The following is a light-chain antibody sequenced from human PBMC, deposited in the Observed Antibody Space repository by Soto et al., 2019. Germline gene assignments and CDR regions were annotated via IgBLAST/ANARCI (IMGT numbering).Light chain of an antibody. J-gene: IGLJ1*01. CDR3: ATWDASLHAYV. Sequence: QSVLTQPPSASGTPGQRVTISCSGSNSNIGSNKVNCYQQLPGTAPKLLIYTSNQRPSGVPDRFSGSKSGTSASLAIRGLQSEDEADSYCATWDASLHAYVFGNGTKLTV. V-gene: IGLV1-44*01. CDR2: TSN. CDR1: NSNIGSNK.